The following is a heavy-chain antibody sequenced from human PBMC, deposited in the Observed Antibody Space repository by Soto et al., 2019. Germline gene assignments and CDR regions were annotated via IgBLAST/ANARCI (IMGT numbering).Heavy chain of an antibody. CDR2: IKQDSSEK. J-gene: IGHJ4*02. CDR3: ARDMAIVRAFDY. CDR1: GFTFGSYW. D-gene: IGHD3-10*01. V-gene: IGHV3-7*03. Sequence: GASLRVSCAASGFTFGSYWMSWVRQAPGKGLEWVANIKQDSSEKYYVGSVKGRFTISRDTAKNSLYLQMNSRRAEDTAVYYCARDMAIVRAFDYLRQGTLVTVSS.